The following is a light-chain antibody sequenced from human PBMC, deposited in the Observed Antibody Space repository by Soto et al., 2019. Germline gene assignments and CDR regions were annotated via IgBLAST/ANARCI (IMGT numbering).Light chain of an antibody. CDR2: GAS. V-gene: IGKV3-15*01. CDR3: QQYNNWQT. J-gene: IGKJ1*01. CDR1: QSVSSN. Sequence: DIVMTQSPATLSVSPGERATLSCRASQSVSSNLAWYQQKPGQAPRLLIYGASTRATGIPARFSGSGSGTEFTLTISSLPSEDFAVYYCQQYNNWQTFGQGTKVEIK.